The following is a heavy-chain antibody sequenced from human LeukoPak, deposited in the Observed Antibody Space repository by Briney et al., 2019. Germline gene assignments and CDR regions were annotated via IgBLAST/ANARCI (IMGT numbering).Heavy chain of an antibody. J-gene: IGHJ3*01. Sequence: GGSLRLSCAASGFIFSDYYMSWIRQAPGKGLEWVSYIGSRRNIIHYADSVKGRFIISRDNAKNLLFLQMNSLRGDDSAVYFCAREGRTGGRAFDFWGQGTMVTVSS. CDR2: IGSRRNII. D-gene: IGHD2-8*02. CDR3: AREGRTGGRAFDF. CDR1: GFIFSDYY. V-gene: IGHV3-11*04.